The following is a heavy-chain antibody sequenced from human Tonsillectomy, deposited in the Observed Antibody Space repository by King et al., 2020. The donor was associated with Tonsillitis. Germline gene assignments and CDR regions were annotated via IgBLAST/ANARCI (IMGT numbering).Heavy chain of an antibody. CDR3: ARERLWSRCWGIDS. J-gene: IGHJ4*02. D-gene: IGHD3-3*01. Sequence: VQLVESEGGVVQPGRSLRLSCAASGFSFSSYGVHWVRQAPGKGLDWIAVISYDGRRENYAESVKGRFTISRDNSNNTLYLQMNSLRVEDTAVYYCARERLWSRCWGIDSWGQGTLVTVS. CDR1: GFSFSSYG. V-gene: IGHV3-33*05. CDR2: ISYDGRRE.